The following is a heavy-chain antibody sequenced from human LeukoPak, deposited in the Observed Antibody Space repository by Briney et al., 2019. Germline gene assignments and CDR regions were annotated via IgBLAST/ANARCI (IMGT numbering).Heavy chain of an antibody. J-gene: IGHJ4*02. CDR3: AKRVATYHFES. V-gene: IGHV3-23*01. Sequence: GGSLRLSCAASGFTFSTYAMSWVRQAPGKGLEWLSYISGSGGSTYYADSMKGRFTISRDNSKSTLYLQMSSLRAEDTALYFCAKRVATYHFESWGQGTLVTVSS. D-gene: IGHD1-1*01. CDR1: GFTFSTYA. CDR2: ISGSGGST.